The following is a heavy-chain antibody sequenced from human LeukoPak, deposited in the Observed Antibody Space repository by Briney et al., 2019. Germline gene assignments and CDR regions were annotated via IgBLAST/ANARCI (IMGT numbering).Heavy chain of an antibody. D-gene: IGHD3-22*01. CDR1: GFTFDDYA. Sequence: ALRLSFAASGFTFDDYAMQWVRPAPGKGREWVSGIRWNSGIIRYADSVKGRFTISRDNTNNSLYLQMNSLRAEDTALYYCAKDAYYYEKGAFDIWGQGTMVTVSS. CDR3: AKDAYYYEKGAFDI. V-gene: IGHV3-9*01. J-gene: IGHJ3*02. CDR2: IRWNSGII.